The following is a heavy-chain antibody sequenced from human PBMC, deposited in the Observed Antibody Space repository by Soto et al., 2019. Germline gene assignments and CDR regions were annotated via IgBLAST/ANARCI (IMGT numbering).Heavy chain of an antibody. CDR2: INAGNGNT. CDR1: GYTFTSYA. D-gene: IGHD1-26*01. Sequence: QVQLVQSGAEVKKPGASVKVSCKASGYTFTSYAMHWVRQAPGQRLEWMGWINAGNGNTKYSQKFQGRVTITRDTSASTAYMELSSLRSEDTAVYYWARVGIEVGASWGGFDYWGQGTLVTVSS. V-gene: IGHV1-3*01. CDR3: ARVGIEVGASWGGFDY. J-gene: IGHJ4*02.